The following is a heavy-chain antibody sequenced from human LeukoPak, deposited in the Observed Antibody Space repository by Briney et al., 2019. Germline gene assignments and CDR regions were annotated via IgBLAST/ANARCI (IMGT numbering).Heavy chain of an antibody. CDR3: ARGWATAYQSDYYYGMDV. CDR1: GFTFSDYY. V-gene: IGHV3-11*01. D-gene: IGHD2-2*01. Sequence: GGSLRLSCAASGFTFSDYYMSWIRQAPGKGLEWVSYISSSGSTIYYADSVKGRFTISRDNAKNSLYLQMNSLRAEDTAVYYCARGWATAYQSDYYYGMDVWGQGTTVTVSS. J-gene: IGHJ6*02. CDR2: ISSSGSTI.